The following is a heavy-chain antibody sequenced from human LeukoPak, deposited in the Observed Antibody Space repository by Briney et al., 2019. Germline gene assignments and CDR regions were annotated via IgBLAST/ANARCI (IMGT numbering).Heavy chain of an antibody. V-gene: IGHV1-2*02. CDR3: ARERLAAAGTHYYYYMDV. J-gene: IGHJ6*03. Sequence: ASVKVSCKASGYTFTSYYIHWVRQAPGQGLEWMGWINPNSGGTNYAQKFQGRVTMTRDTSISTAYMELSRLRSDDTAVYYCARERLAAAGTHYYYYMDVWGKGTTVTVSS. CDR2: INPNSGGT. D-gene: IGHD6-13*01. CDR1: GYTFTSYY.